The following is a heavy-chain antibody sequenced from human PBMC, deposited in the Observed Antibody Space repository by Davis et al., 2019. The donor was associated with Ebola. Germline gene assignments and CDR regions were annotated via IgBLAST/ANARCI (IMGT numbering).Heavy chain of an antibody. CDR1: GFTLSNYA. V-gene: IGHV3-30*14. CDR3: AVTVALLYYGMDV. CDR2: ISYDGSDE. J-gene: IGHJ6*04. D-gene: IGHD4-17*01. Sequence: GGSLRLSCVASGFTLSNYAMHWVRQAPGKGLEWVAVISYDGSDEYYADSVKGRFTISRDNSKNTLYLQMNSLRAEDTAVYYCAVTVALLYYGMDVWGKGTTVTVSS.